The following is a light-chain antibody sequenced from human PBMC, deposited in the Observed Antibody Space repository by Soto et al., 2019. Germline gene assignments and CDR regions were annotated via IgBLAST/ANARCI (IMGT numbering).Light chain of an antibody. J-gene: IGKJ2*01. CDR2: DAS. Sequence: DLQMTQSPSSLSASVGDRVTITCQASPNINNYLNWCRQKPGKAPELLIYDASSLKTGVPSRFSASGSGTDFTFTISSLLPEDVATYFCQQYDDLPYTFGQGTKLEIK. CDR3: QQYDDLPYT. CDR1: PNINNY. V-gene: IGKV1-33*01.